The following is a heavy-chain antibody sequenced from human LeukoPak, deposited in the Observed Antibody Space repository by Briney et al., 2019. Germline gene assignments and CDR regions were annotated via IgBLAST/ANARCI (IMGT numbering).Heavy chain of an antibody. J-gene: IGHJ4*02. Sequence: SETLSLTCTVSGGSLNSGGYYWSWIRQRPGKGLEWIGNIYRSGSTYYNPSLKSRLRISVDTSENQFSLELNSVTAADTAVYYCARDVEMITIANYFDLWGQKPRVPVSS. V-gene: IGHV4-31*03. CDR3: ARDVEMITIANYFDL. D-gene: IGHD5-24*01. CDR1: GGSLNSGGYY. CDR2: IYRSGST.